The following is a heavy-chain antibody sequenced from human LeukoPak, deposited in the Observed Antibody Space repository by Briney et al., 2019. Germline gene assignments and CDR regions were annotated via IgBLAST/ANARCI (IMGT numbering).Heavy chain of an antibody. CDR2: IKSEPDGETS. V-gene: IGHV3-15*01. CDR3: TTDTRDDYVWGSYRYTTPWIDY. D-gene: IGHD3-16*02. Sequence: GGSLRLSCAASGFTFSNAGMSWVRQTPGKGLEWVGRIKSEPDGETSDYSATGKVRFTISRDDSKNTLYLPMNSLKTEDTAAYYCTTDTRDDYVWGSYRYTTPWIDYWGQGTLVTVSS. CDR1: GFTFSNAG. J-gene: IGHJ4*02.